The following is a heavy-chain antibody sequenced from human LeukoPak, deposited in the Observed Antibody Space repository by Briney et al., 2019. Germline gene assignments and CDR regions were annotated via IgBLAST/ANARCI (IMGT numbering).Heavy chain of an antibody. V-gene: IGHV4-31*03. CDR2: IYYSGTT. D-gene: IGHD3-16*02. CDR1: GGSIISGGYY. CDR3: ARAAGGHYDYAWGSYRPYYFDS. Sequence: PSETLSLTCTVSGGSIISGGYYWSWIRQHPGKGLVWIGYIYYSGTTYYNPSLKSRITASVDTSKNQFSLRLSSVTAADTAVYYCARAAGGHYDYAWGSYRPYYFDSWGQGALVTVSS. J-gene: IGHJ4*02.